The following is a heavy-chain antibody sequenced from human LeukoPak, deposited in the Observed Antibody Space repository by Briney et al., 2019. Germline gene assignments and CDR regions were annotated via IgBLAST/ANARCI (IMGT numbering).Heavy chain of an antibody. D-gene: IGHD3-10*01. Sequence: ASVKVSCKASGGTFSSYAISLVRQAPGQGLEWMGRIIPIFGTANYAQKFQGRVTITTDESTSTAYMELSSLRSEDTAVYYCATEARDYYYYMDVWGKGTTVTVSS. CDR3: ATEARDYYYYMDV. J-gene: IGHJ6*03. CDR2: IIPIFGTA. CDR1: GGTFSSYA. V-gene: IGHV1-69*05.